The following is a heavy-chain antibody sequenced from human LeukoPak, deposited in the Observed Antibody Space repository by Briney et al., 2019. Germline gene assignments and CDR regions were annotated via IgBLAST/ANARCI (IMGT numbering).Heavy chain of an antibody. Sequence: SGGSLSLSCAASGFTISSYGMHWVRQAPGKGLEWVAFIRYDGSNKYYADSVKGRFTISRDNSKNTLYLQMNSLRAEDTAVYYCARAGRGLRYFDWLTYDYWGQGTLVTVSS. CDR1: GFTISSYG. V-gene: IGHV3-30*02. J-gene: IGHJ4*02. CDR3: ARAGRGLRYFDWLTYDY. D-gene: IGHD3-9*01. CDR2: IRYDGSNK.